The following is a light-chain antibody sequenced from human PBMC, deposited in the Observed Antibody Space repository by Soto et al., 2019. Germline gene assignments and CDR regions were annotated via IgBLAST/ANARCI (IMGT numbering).Light chain of an antibody. CDR1: ALAIQY. Sequence: SYELTQPPSVSVSPGQTARITCSGDALAIQYAYWYQQKPGQAPVLVLYKDSERPSGIPERFSGSSSGTRVTLTISEVQAEDEADYYCQSADSGGTPVIFGGGTKLTVL. CDR2: KDS. J-gene: IGLJ2*01. V-gene: IGLV3-25*03. CDR3: QSADSGGTPVI.